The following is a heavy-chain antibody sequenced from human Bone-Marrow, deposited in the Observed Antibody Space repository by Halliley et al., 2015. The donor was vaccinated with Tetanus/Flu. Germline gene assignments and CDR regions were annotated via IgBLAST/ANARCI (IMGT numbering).Heavy chain of an antibody. D-gene: IGHD3-16*01. Sequence: GLEWIGSINYSGSTNHNPPLNSRVTISRDTSKNQFSLKLSSVTAADPAMYFCARGVGYYFAHWGQGTLVTASS. CDR3: ARGVGYYFAH. J-gene: IGHJ4*02. V-gene: IGHV4-59*01. CDR2: INYSGST.